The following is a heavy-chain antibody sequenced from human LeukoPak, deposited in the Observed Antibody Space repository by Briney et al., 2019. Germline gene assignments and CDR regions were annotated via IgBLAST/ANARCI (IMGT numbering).Heavy chain of an antibody. CDR3: ARGHGSDYYDSSGYYYWFDP. V-gene: IGHV1-69*05. Sequence: SVKVSCKASGGTFSSYAICWVRQAPGQGLEWMGGIIPIFGTANYAQKFQGRVTITTDESTSTAYMELSSLRSEDTAVYYCARGHGSDYYDSSGYYYWFDPWGQGTLVTVSS. J-gene: IGHJ5*02. CDR2: IIPIFGTA. D-gene: IGHD3-22*01. CDR1: GGTFSSYA.